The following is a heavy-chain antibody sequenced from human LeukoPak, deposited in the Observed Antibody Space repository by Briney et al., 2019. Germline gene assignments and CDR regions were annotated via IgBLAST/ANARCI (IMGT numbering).Heavy chain of an antibody. Sequence: PSGTLSLTCAVYGGSFSGYYWSWIRQPPGKGLEWIGEINHSGSTNYNPSLKSRVTMSVDTSKNQFSLKLSSVTAADTAVYYCARSNYVWGSYRPRQSDAFDIWGQGTMVTVSS. CDR2: INHSGST. V-gene: IGHV4-34*01. CDR1: GGSFSGYY. J-gene: IGHJ3*02. CDR3: ARSNYVWGSYRPRQSDAFDI. D-gene: IGHD3-16*02.